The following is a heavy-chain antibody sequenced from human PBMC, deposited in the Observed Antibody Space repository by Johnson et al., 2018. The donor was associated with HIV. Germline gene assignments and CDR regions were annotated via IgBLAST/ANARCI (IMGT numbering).Heavy chain of an antibody. V-gene: IGHV3-30*18. CDR2: ISYDGSNK. D-gene: IGHD1-7*01. J-gene: IGHJ3*02. CDR3: AKDKLELQGAFDI. CDR1: RFTFSSYG. Sequence: QVQLVESGGGVVQPGRSLRLSCVASRFTFSSYGMHWVRQAPGKGLEWVAVISYDGSNKYYADSVKGRFTISRDNSKNTLYLQMNSLRGEDTAVYYCAKDKLELQGAFDIWGQGTMVTVSS.